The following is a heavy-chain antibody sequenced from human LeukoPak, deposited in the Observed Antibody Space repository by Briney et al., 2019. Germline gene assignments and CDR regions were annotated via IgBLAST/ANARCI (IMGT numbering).Heavy chain of an antibody. J-gene: IGHJ4*02. CDR3: AKVVSVGYYYDSSGYYVDY. Sequence: GGSLRLSCAASGFTFSSYGMHWVRQAPGKGLEWVAFIRYDGSNKYYADSVKGRFTISRDNSKNTLYLQMNSLRAEDTAVYYCAKVVSVGYYYDSSGYYVDYWGQGTLVTVSS. V-gene: IGHV3-30*02. CDR2: IRYDGSNK. D-gene: IGHD3-22*01. CDR1: GFTFSSYG.